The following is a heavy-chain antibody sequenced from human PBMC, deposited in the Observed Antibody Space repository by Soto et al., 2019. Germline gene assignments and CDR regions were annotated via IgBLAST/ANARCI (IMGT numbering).Heavy chain of an antibody. CDR2: INHSGST. CDR1: GGSFSGYY. CDR3: ARGPPYYYDSSGHITGEDLDY. J-gene: IGHJ4*02. D-gene: IGHD3-22*01. V-gene: IGHV4-34*01. Sequence: SETLSLTCAVYGGSFSGYYWSWIRQPPGKGLEWIGEINHSGSTNYNPSLKSRVTISVDTSKNQFSLKLSSVTAADTAVYYCARGPPYYYDSSGHITGEDLDYWGQGTLVTVSS.